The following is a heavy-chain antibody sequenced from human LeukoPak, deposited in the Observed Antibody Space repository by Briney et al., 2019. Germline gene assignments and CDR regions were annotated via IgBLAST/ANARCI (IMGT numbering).Heavy chain of an antibody. J-gene: IGHJ2*01. CDR3: ARSPTTVTNWYFDL. Sequence: SVKVSCEASGYTFSSYAISWVRQAPGQGLEWMGRIIPILGIANYAQKFQGRVTITADKSTSTAYMELSSLRSDDTAVYYCARSPTTVTNWYFDLWGRGTLVTVSS. D-gene: IGHD4-17*01. CDR2: IIPILGIA. V-gene: IGHV1-69*04. CDR1: GYTFSSYA.